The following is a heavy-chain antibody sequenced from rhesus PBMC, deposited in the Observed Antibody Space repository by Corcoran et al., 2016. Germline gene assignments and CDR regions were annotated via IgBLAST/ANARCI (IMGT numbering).Heavy chain of an antibody. CDR1: GGPLSDSYS. CDR2: IKCRSGIT. Sequence: QVQLQESGPGLVKTSETLSLTCAVSGGPLSDSYSWNWIRQHPGKGMEWIGNIKCRSGITYNNHSLKSRGSMSKDTSKNQFSLKLGSVTAADTAVYYCARGLGGGSSAYGGQGVLVTVSS. D-gene: IGHD6-25*01. V-gene: IGHV4S7*01. J-gene: IGHJ4*01. CDR3: ARGLGGGSSAY.